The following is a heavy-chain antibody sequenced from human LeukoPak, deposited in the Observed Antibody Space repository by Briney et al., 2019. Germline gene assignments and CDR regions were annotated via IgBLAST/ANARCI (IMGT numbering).Heavy chain of an antibody. CDR3: TRVVDTAMVTIDV. CDR1: GFTFGDYA. J-gene: IGHJ6*02. D-gene: IGHD5-18*01. Sequence: GGSLRLSCTAPGFTFGDYAMNWFRQAPGKGLEWVGFIRSKAYGGTTIYAASVKGRFTISRDDSKSIAYLQMNSLKTEDTAVYYCTRVVDTAMVTIDVWGQGTTVTVSS. CDR2: IRSKAYGGTT. V-gene: IGHV3-49*03.